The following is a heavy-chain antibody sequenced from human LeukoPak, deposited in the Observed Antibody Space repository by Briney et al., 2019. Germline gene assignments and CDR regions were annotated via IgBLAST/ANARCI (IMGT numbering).Heavy chain of an antibody. CDR1: GFTFSSHP. CDR2: IANDGRFT. V-gene: IGHV3-30*04. J-gene: IGHJ3*02. D-gene: IGHD2-8*01. CDR3: VKEANGFDM. Sequence: GRSLRLSCAASGFTFSSHPMNWVRQAPGKGLEWVAVIANDGRFTHYADSVKGRFTNSRDNSKSTLEMQMNSLRAENTALYDCVKEANGFDMWGLGTMVTVSS.